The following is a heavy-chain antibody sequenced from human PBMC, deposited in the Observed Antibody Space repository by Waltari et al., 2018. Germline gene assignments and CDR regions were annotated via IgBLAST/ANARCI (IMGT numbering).Heavy chain of an antibody. CDR3: ARDGSMKPFDY. D-gene: IGHD2-8*01. J-gene: IGHJ4*02. Sequence: QIQLVQSGAEVKTPGASVKVSCKASGYTLIDEYIHWVRQAPGQGLEWMVWVNPKTGVTKYSQKFQGRVTMTRDTSINTGYVELSSLRSDDTAIYFCARDGSMKPFDYWGQGTQVTVSS. CDR1: GYTLIDEY. V-gene: IGHV1-2*02. CDR2: VNPKTGVT.